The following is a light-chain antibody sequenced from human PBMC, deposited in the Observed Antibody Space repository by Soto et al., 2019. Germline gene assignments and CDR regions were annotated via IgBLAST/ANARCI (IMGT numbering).Light chain of an antibody. CDR3: QQSHSIPET. J-gene: IGKJ1*01. CDR2: DVS. CDR1: QSISNY. V-gene: IGKV1-39*01. Sequence: DIQMIQSPSSLSASVGDRVTITCRASQSISNYLNWYQQKPGKAPKLLIYDVSTLQSGVSSRFGGSGSGTDFTLTISSLQPEDFATYYCQQSHSIPETFGQVTKVEIK.